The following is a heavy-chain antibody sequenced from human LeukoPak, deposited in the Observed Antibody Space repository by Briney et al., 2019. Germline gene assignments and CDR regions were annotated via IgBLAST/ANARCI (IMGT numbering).Heavy chain of an antibody. CDR1: GGPFSGDY. V-gene: IGHV4-34*01. D-gene: IGHD3-22*01. J-gene: IGHJ4*02. Sequence: PSETLSLTCAVYGGPFSGDYWSSICQPPGKGLEWIGEINHSGSANYNPSLKSRVTISVDMSKNQFSLKLSSVTAADTAVYYCARARGDYYDSSRYYSSFDYWGQGTLVTVSS. CDR3: ARARGDYYDSSRYYSSFDY. CDR2: INHSGSA.